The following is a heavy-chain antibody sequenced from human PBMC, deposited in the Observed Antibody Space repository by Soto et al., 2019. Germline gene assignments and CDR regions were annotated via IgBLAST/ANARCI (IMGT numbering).Heavy chain of an antibody. V-gene: IGHV3-23*01. D-gene: IGHD3-22*01. CDR3: AKDRLLLTMVVGGAFDF. CDR1: GFSFNNHA. Sequence: VQLLESGGGLVQPGGSLRLSCAASGFSFNNHAMTWVRQAPGKGLEWVSGISGSGSTTHYADSVKGRFTISRDKSKDPLYLQMNSLRPEDTAVYYCAKDRLLLTMVVGGAFDFWGLGTMVTASS. CDR2: ISGSGSTT. J-gene: IGHJ3*01.